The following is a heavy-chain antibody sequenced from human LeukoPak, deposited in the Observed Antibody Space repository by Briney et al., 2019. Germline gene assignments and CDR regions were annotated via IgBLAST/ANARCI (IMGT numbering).Heavy chain of an antibody. J-gene: IGHJ3*02. CDR2: IYISGST. CDR3: AREYSSSVGAFDT. D-gene: IGHD6-6*01. V-gene: IGHV4-4*07. CDR1: GASTSGYY. Sequence: PSETLSLTCTVSGASTSGYYWSWIRQPAGKGLEWIGRIYISGSTNYNPSLKSRVTLSVGTSMNQFSLKLTSVTAADTAVYYCAREYSSSVGAFDTWGQGTTVTVSS.